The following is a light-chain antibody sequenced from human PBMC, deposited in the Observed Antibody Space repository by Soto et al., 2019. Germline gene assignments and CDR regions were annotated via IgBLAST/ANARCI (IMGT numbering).Light chain of an antibody. Sequence: QSALTQPDSVSGSPGQSITISCTGTSSDVGAYTYVSWYQQHPGKAPKLMIFEVSDRPSGVSNRFSGSKSGNTASLTISGLQAEDEADYYCSSYTTRNTIVVVGGTKLTVL. CDR3: SSYTTRNTIV. J-gene: IGLJ2*01. V-gene: IGLV2-14*01. CDR1: SSDVGAYTY. CDR2: EVS.